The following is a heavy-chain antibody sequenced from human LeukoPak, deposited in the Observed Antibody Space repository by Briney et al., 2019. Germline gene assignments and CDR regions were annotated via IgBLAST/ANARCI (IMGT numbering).Heavy chain of an antibody. CDR2: IYYSGST. D-gene: IGHD6-19*01. V-gene: IGHV4-4*07. CDR1: GGSISSYY. Sequence: SETLSLTCTVSGGSISSYYWSWIRQPAGKGLEWIGSIYYSGSTYYNPSLKSRVTISVDTSKNQFSLKLSSVTAADTAVYYCARFERAVAGYYFDYWGQGTLVTVSS. CDR3: ARFERAVAGYYFDY. J-gene: IGHJ4*02.